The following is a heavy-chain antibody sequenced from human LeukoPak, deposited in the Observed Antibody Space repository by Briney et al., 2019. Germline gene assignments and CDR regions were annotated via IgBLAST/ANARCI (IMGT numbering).Heavy chain of an antibody. Sequence: RTSETLSLTCAVFGASFSGYYWSWIRQPLGKGLEWIAEINNSGGTNYNPSLKSRVTISVDTSNNQFSLKLSSVTAADTAVYYCAGSRVWANSSWHYWFDPWGQGTLVTVSS. CDR2: INNSGGT. J-gene: IGHJ5*02. D-gene: IGHD3-22*01. CDR1: GASFSGYY. V-gene: IGHV4-34*01. CDR3: AGSRVWANSSWHYWFDP.